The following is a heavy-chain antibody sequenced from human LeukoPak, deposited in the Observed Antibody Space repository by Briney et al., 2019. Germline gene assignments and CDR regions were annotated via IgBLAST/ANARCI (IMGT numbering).Heavy chain of an antibody. D-gene: IGHD2-21*02. CDR2: IYSGGST. V-gene: IGHV3-66*01. Sequence: GGSLRLSCAASGFTVSSNYMSWVRRAPGKGLEWVSVIYSGGSTYYADSVKGRFTISRDNSKNTLYLQMNSLRAEDTAVYYCARDSFCGGDCRDAFDIWGQGTMVTVSS. CDR1: GFTVSSNY. CDR3: ARDSFCGGDCRDAFDI. J-gene: IGHJ3*02.